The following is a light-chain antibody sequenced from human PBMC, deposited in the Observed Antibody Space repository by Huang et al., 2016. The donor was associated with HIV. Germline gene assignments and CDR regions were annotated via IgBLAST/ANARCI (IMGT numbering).Light chain of an antibody. Sequence: EIVMTQSPATLSVSPGERATLSCRASQSVSSSLAWYQQKPGQAPRLLIYDASTRATGIPARFSGSGSGTEFTLTISSLQSEDFAVYYCQQYNNWPPWTFGQGIKVEVK. CDR1: QSVSSS. CDR3: QQYNNWPPWT. V-gene: IGKV3-15*01. CDR2: DAS. J-gene: IGKJ1*01.